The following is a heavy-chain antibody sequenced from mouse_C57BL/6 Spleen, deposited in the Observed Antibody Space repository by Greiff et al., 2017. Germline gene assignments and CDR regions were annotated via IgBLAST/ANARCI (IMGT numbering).Heavy chain of an antibody. CDR3: ARLKSNYVDWYFDV. D-gene: IGHD2-5*01. Sequence: EVKLMESGPELVKPGASVKISCKASGYSFTGYYMNWVKQSPEKSLEWIGEINPSTGGTTYNQKFKAKATLTVDKSSSTAYMQLKSLTSEDSAVYYCARLKSNYVDWYFDVWGTGTTVTVSS. CDR1: GYSFTGYY. V-gene: IGHV1-42*01. CDR2: INPSTGGT. J-gene: IGHJ1*03.